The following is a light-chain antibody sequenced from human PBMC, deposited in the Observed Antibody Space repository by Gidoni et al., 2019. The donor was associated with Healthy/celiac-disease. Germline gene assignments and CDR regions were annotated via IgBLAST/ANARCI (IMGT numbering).Light chain of an antibody. CDR2: EGS. V-gene: IGLV2-23*01. CDR1: SSDVGSYNL. CDR3: CSYAGSSTSYV. Sequence: QSALTQPASVSGSPGPSITISCTGTSSDVGSYNLGSWYQQHPGKAPKLMIYEGSKRPSGVSTRFSGSKSGNTASLTISGLQAEDEADYYCCSYAGSSTSYVFGTGTKVTVL. J-gene: IGLJ1*01.